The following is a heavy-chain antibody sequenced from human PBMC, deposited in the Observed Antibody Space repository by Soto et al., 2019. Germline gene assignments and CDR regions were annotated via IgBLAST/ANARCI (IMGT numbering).Heavy chain of an antibody. D-gene: IGHD3-22*01. CDR3: ASTYDSSPNYV. J-gene: IGHJ6*02. Sequence: SETLSLTCTVSGVSIVSYYWGWVRQPPGKGLEWLGHIDYSGNTKYNPSLKSRVTMSVDRSDNQVSLKLSSVSAAGTAVYYCASTYDSSPNYVWGQGTTVTVSS. V-gene: IGHV4-59*01. CDR2: IDYSGNT. CDR1: GVSIVSYY.